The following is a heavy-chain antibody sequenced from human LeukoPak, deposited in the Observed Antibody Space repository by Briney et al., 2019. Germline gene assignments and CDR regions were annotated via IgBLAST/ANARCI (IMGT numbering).Heavy chain of an antibody. J-gene: IGHJ4*02. CDR3: ARGGPRGYSYGPPLGY. V-gene: IGHV4-34*01. Sequence: SETLSLTCAVYGGSFSGYYWSWIRQPPGKGLEWIGEINHSGGTNYNPSLKSRVTISVDTSKNQFSLKLSSVTAADTAVYYCARGGPRGYSYGPPLGYWGQGTLVTVSS. D-gene: IGHD5-18*01. CDR2: INHSGGT. CDR1: GGSFSGYY.